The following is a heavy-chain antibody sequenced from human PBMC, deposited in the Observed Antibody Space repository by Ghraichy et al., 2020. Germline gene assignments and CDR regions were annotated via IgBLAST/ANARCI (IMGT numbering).Heavy chain of an antibody. V-gene: IGHV1-18*01. CDR3: ARDLNTYDSVLPPFHS. J-gene: IGHJ4*02. CDR2: ISTYNDNT. Sequence: GWISTYNDNTNYAQKFQGRVTMTADTSTSTVYLELRSLRSGDTAVYYCARDLNTYDSVLPPFHSWGQGTLVTVSS. D-gene: IGHD3-10*01.